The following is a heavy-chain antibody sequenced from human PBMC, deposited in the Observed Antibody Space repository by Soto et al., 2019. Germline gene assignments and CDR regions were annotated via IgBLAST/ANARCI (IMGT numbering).Heavy chain of an antibody. CDR3: ARERSGGVVVVAAYFDN. J-gene: IGHJ4*02. D-gene: IGHD2-15*01. V-gene: IGHV3-30*04. CDR2: ISYDGSNK. CDR1: GFTLSSYA. Sequence: QVQLVESGGGVAQPGRSLRLSCAASGFTLSSYAMHWVRQAPGKGLEWVAVISYDGSNKYYADSVKGRFTISRDNSKNTLYLQMNSLRAEDTAVYYCARERSGGVVVVAAYFDNWGQGTLVTVSS.